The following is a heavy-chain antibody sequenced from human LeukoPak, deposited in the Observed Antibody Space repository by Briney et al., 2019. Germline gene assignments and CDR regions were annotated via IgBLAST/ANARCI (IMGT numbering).Heavy chain of an antibody. Sequence: GESLKISCKGSRNIFTKFWIAWVRQMPGKGLEWMGIIYPDDSDTRYNPSSQGQVTISVDKSISTAYLQWSSLKASDTAVYYCARRINGGYSDYWGQGTLVTVSS. D-gene: IGHD4-23*01. J-gene: IGHJ4*02. CDR3: ARRINGGYSDY. CDR1: RNIFTKFW. CDR2: IYPDDSDT. V-gene: IGHV5-51*01.